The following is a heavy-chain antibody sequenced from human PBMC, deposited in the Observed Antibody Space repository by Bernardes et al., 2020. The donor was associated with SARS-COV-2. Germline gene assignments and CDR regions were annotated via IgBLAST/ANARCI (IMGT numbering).Heavy chain of an antibody. CDR3: ARGVEDVYNWGHDAFDL. J-gene: IGHJ3*01. Sequence: GGSLRLSCAASGFTVSSNYMSWVRQAPGKGLEWVSVIYSAGTTYYADSVKGRFTISRYNSKNTLYLQVNSLGAEDTAVYYCARGVEDVYNWGHDAFDLWGQGTMVTVSS. CDR1: GFTVSSNY. CDR2: IYSAGTT. V-gene: IGHV3-53*01. D-gene: IGHD1-1*01.